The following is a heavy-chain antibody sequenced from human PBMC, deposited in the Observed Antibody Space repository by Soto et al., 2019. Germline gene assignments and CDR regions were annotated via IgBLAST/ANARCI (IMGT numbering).Heavy chain of an antibody. D-gene: IGHD1-1*01. V-gene: IGHV4-30-2*01. CDR3: ARDQLEGNWFDP. J-gene: IGHJ5*02. CDR1: GGSISSGGYS. Sequence: QLQLQESGSGLVRPSQTLSLTCAVSGGSISSGGYSWNWIRQPPGKGLEWIGYIYDSGSTLYNPSLKSRVTISVDKSKNQFSLKLTSVTAADTAVYYCARDQLEGNWFDPWAQGTLVTVSS. CDR2: IYDSGST.